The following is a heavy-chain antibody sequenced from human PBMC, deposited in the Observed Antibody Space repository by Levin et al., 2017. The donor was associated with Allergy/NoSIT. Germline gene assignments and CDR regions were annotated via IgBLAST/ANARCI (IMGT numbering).Heavy chain of an antibody. J-gene: IGHJ4*02. CDR3: AKDPTHEFWGGYPYFDF. CDR1: GFTFRNYA. Sequence: LAGGSLRLSCAASGFTFRNYAMSWVRQAPGKGLEWVSAISVSGGSTYYADSVKGRFTISRDNSEDTLYLHMNSLRAEDSAVYYCAKDPTHEFWGGYPYFDFWGRGTLVSVSS. CDR2: ISVSGGST. D-gene: IGHD3-3*01. V-gene: IGHV3-23*01.